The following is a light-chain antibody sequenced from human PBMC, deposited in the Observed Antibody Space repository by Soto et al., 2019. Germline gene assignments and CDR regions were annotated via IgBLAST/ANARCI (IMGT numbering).Light chain of an antibody. V-gene: IGKV1-17*01. CDR3: LQHSSYPHS. J-gene: IGKJ2*01. CDR2: AAS. Sequence: DIQMTQSPSSLSASLGDRVTITCRASQGIGIALGWYQQKPGKAPKRLIYAASSLQSGVPSRFSGSGSGTEFTLTISSLQPEDFATEYCLQHSSYPHSFGQGTKLEIK. CDR1: QGIGIA.